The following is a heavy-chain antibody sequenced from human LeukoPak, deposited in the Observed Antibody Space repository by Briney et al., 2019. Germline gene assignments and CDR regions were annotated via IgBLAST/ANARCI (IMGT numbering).Heavy chain of an antibody. CDR3: ARDLFQLDCSSTSCYGDAVDY. D-gene: IGHD2-2*01. CDR1: GFTFNSYW. Sequence: GGSLRLSCAASGFTFNSYWMHWVRQAPGKGLVWVARINSDGSSTSYADSVKGRFTISRDNAKNTLYLQMNSLRAEDTAVYYCARDLFQLDCSSTSCYGDAVDYWAQGTLVTVSS. CDR2: INSDGSST. J-gene: IGHJ4*02. V-gene: IGHV3-74*01.